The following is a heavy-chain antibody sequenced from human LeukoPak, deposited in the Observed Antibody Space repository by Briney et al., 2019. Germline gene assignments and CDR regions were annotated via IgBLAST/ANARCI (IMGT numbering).Heavy chain of an antibody. V-gene: IGHV3-48*01. CDR1: GYIFSTYS. D-gene: IGHD2-2*01. CDR2: ISSNSVTK. J-gene: IGHJ6*03. Sequence: PGGSLRLSCAASGYIFSTYSMNWVRQAPGKGLEWVSYISSNSVTKFYADSVKGRFTISRDNAKNSLYLQMNSLRAEDTAVYYCARESSTSRGGYYYYYMDVWGKGTTVTVSS. CDR3: ARESSTSRGGYYYYYMDV.